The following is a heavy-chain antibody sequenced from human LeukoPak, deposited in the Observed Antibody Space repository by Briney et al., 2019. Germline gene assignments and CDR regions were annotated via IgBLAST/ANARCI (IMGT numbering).Heavy chain of an antibody. J-gene: IGHJ4*02. Sequence: SETLSLTCAVYGGSFSGYYWSWIRQPPGKGLEWIGEINHSGSTNYNPSLKSRVTISADTSKNQFSLKLSSVTAADTAMYYCARDGQYLVRDPTTAHFFIDFWGQGTLVTVSS. CDR3: ARDGQYLVRDPTTAHFFIDF. CDR2: INHSGST. V-gene: IGHV4-34*01. D-gene: IGHD6-13*01. CDR1: GGSFSGYY.